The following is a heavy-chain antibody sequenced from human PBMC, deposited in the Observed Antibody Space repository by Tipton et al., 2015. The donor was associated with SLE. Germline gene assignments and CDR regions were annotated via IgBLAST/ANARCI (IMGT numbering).Heavy chain of an antibody. CDR3: AKKQLDLPVQD. J-gene: IGHJ4*02. CDR2: ISDSGGNI. CDR1: GFTFSNYA. Sequence: SLRLSCEVSGFTFSNYAMSWVRQAPGKGLEWVSTISDSGGNIFYAVSVKGRFTVSRDNSKSTLYLQVNSLRAEDTAVYFCAKKQLDLPVQDWGQGTLVTVSS. V-gene: IGHV3-23*01. D-gene: IGHD6-13*01.